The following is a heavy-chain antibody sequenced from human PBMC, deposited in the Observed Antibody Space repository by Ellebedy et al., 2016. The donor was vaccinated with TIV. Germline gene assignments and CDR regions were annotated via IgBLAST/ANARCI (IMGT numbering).Heavy chain of an antibody. D-gene: IGHD3-3*01. CDR2: ISGDGGST. V-gene: IGHV3-43*02. Sequence: GESLKISCAASGFTFDDYAMHWVRQAPGKGLEWVSLISGDGGSTYYADSVKGRFTISRDNAKNSLYLQMNSLRAEDTAVYYCARGREWLLPNNWFDPWGQGTLVTVSS. CDR1: GFTFDDYA. CDR3: ARGREWLLPNNWFDP. J-gene: IGHJ5*02.